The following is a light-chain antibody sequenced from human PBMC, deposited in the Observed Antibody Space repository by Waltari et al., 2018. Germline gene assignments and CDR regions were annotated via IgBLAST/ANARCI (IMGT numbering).Light chain of an antibody. J-gene: IGKJ2*01. CDR1: QSVSSSY. Sequence: DIVLTQSPGTLSLSPGERATLSCRASQSVSSSYLAWYQQKPGQAPRLLIDGASSRATGIPDRCSGSGSGTDFTLTISRLEPEDFAVYYCQQYGGSPPEYTFGRGTKLEIK. V-gene: IGKV3-20*01. CDR3: QQYGGSPPEYT. CDR2: GAS.